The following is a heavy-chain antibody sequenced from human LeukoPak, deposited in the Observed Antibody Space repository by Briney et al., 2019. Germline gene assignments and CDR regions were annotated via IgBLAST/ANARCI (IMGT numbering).Heavy chain of an antibody. J-gene: IGHJ4*02. CDR2: IIPMFGTA. V-gene: IGHV1-69*13. CDR3: VRDMGGHDFYFNY. D-gene: IGHD5-12*01. Sequence: SVKVSCKASGGTFSIYAISWVRQAPGQELEWMGGIIPMFGTANYAQKFQGRVTITADESTSTAYMELSSLRSEDTAVYYCVRDMGGHDFYFNYWGQGTLVTVSS. CDR1: GGTFSIYA.